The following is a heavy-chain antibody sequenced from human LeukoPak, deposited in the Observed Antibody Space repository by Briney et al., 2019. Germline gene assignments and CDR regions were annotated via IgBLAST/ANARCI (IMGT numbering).Heavy chain of an antibody. D-gene: IGHD3-10*01. CDR1: GFTFSSYW. Sequence: GGSLRLSCAASGFTFSSYWMSWVRQAPGKGLEWVANIKQDGSEKYYVDSVKGRFTISRDNAKNSLYLQMNSLRAEDTAMYYCARSMVRGVPGPAEGFDPWGQGTLVTVSS. V-gene: IGHV3-7*05. J-gene: IGHJ5*02. CDR3: ARSMVRGVPGPAEGFDP. CDR2: IKQDGSEK.